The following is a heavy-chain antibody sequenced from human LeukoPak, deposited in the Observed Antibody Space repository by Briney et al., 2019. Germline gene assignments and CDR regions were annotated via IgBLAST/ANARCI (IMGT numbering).Heavy chain of an antibody. V-gene: IGHV4-39*07. CDR2: IYYSGTT. D-gene: IGHD4-11*01. J-gene: IGHJ5*02. Sequence: SETLSLTCTVSGGSISSSSYYWGWIRQPPGKGLEWIGSIYYSGTTFYNPSLKSRITISVDPSKSQFSLKLSSVTAADTAVYYCARSRQAVNWFDPWGQGTLVTVSS. CDR1: GGSISSSSYY. CDR3: ARSRQAVNWFDP.